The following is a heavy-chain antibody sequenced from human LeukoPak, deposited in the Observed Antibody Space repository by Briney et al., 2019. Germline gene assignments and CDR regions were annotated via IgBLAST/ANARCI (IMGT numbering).Heavy chain of an antibody. CDR2: LYSAGAT. V-gene: IGHV3-53*01. Sequence: PGGSLRLSCAASGFTVSSNYMSWVRQAPGKGLEWVSILYSAGATYYADSVKGLFTISRDNSKNTLYLQMNSLRVEDTAVYYCASGGTGARKFYSDPFHHWGQGTLVTVSS. CDR3: ASGGTGARKFYSDPFHH. CDR1: GFTVSSNY. J-gene: IGHJ4*02. D-gene: IGHD2-15*01.